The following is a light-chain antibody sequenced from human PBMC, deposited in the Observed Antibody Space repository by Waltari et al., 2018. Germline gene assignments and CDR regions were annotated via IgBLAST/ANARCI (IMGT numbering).Light chain of an antibody. Sequence: NFMLTQPHSVSESPGKTVTISCTCSSGSIASHYGQWYQQRPGSSPTTVIYEDNQRPSGVPDRCSGSIDSSSNPASLTISGLKTEDEADYYCQSYDSSMGVFGGGTKLTVL. CDR3: QSYDSSMGV. V-gene: IGLV6-57*01. CDR1: SGSIASHY. CDR2: EDN. J-gene: IGLJ2*01.